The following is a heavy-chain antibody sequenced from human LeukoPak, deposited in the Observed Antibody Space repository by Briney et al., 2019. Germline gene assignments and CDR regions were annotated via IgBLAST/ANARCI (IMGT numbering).Heavy chain of an antibody. Sequence: GGSLRLSCAASGFTFSSYWMNWARQAPGKGLEWVASINHNGNVNYYVDSVKGRFTISRDNAKNSLYLQMSNLRTEDTAVYFCAGGGGLDVWGQGATVTVSS. CDR3: AGGGGLDV. D-gene: IGHD3-16*01. CDR2: INHNGNVN. J-gene: IGHJ6*02. CDR1: GFTFSSYW. V-gene: IGHV3-7*03.